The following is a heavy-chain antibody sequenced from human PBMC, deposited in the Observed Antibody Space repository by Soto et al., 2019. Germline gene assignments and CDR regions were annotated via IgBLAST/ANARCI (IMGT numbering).Heavy chain of an antibody. V-gene: IGHV3-64*04. D-gene: IGHD2-2*01. CDR1: GFTFSSYA. Sequence: GGSLRLSCSASGFTFSSYAMHWVRQAPGKGLEYVSAISSNGGSTYYADSVKGRFTISRDDSKNTLYLQMNSLKTEDTAVYYCTTPWYQIIRYYGMDVWGQGTTVTVSS. CDR2: ISSNGGST. J-gene: IGHJ6*02. CDR3: TTPWYQIIRYYGMDV.